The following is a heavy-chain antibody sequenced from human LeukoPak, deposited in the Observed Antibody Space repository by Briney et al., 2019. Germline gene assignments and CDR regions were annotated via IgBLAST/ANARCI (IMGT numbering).Heavy chain of an antibody. CDR3: AKAPSEVRGSNEAYYYYGMDV. CDR1: GFTFSSYA. CDR2: ISGSGGGT. J-gene: IGHJ6*02. D-gene: IGHD3-10*01. Sequence: GGSLRLSCAASGFTFSSYAMSWVRQAPGKGLEWVSAISGSGGGTYYADSVKGRFTISRDNSKNTLYLQVNSLRAEDTAVYYCAKAPSEVRGSNEAYYYYGMDVWGQGTTVTVSS. V-gene: IGHV3-23*01.